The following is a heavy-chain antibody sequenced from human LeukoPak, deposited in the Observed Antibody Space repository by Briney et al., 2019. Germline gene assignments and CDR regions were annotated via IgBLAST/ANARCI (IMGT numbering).Heavy chain of an antibody. CDR1: GGTFSSYA. J-gene: IGHJ6*03. D-gene: IGHD6-13*01. CDR3: ARAGAAADPIAFYYYYYMDV. Sequence: ASVKVSCKASGGTFSSYAISWVRQAPGQGLKWMGGIIPIFGTANYAQKFQGRVTITTDESTSTAYMELSSLRSEDTAVYYCARAGAAADPIAFYYYYYMDVWGKGTTVTVSS. CDR2: IIPIFGTA. V-gene: IGHV1-69*05.